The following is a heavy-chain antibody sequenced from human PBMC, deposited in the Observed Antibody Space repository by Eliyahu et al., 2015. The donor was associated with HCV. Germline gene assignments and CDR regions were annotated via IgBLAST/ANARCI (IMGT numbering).Heavy chain of an antibody. CDR1: GFIFRNXG. Sequence: QVQLVESGGGVVQPGESLXLSCXASGFIFRNXGMHWVRQAPGKGLEWVAIISYDGRNKYYTGSVKGRFTISRDDSKNTLFLQMDSLRPEDTAIYYCARDGGKEDCWGQGALVTVSS. CDR3: ARDGGKEDC. CDR2: ISYDGRNK. V-gene: IGHV3-30*03. J-gene: IGHJ4*02. D-gene: IGHD3-10*01.